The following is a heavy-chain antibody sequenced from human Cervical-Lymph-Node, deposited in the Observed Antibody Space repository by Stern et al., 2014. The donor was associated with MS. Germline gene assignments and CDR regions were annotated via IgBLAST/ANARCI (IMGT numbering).Heavy chain of an antibody. CDR1: GGTFSSYA. D-gene: IGHD1-26*01. Sequence: VQLEESRAEVKKPGSSVKVSCKAYGGTFSSYAISWVRQAPGQGLEWMGGIIPIFGTANYAQKFQGRVTITADESTSTAYMELSSLRSEDTAVYYCARGELKEGLVRGMDVWGQGTTVTVSS. J-gene: IGHJ6*02. CDR3: ARGELKEGLVRGMDV. CDR2: IIPIFGTA. V-gene: IGHV1-69*01.